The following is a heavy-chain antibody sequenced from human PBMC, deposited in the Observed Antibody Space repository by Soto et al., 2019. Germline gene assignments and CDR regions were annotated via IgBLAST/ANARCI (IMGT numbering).Heavy chain of an antibody. D-gene: IGHD3-3*01. Sequence: GGSLRLSCAASGFTFSSYAMSWVRQAPGKGLERVSAISGSGGSTYYADSVKGRFTISRDNSKNTLYLQMNSLRAEDTAVYYCAKDGSGGITIFGVVTPLVPIDYWGQGTLVTVSS. CDR1: GFTFSSYA. CDR2: ISGSGGST. V-gene: IGHV3-23*01. J-gene: IGHJ4*02. CDR3: AKDGSGGITIFGVVTPLVPIDY.